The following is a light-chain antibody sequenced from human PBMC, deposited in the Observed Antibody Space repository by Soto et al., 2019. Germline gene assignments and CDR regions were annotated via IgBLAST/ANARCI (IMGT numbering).Light chain of an antibody. V-gene: IGKV3-15*01. CDR1: QNLSRN. CDR3: QQYDNWPHT. Sequence: EMLMTQSPATLSVSPGERATLSCRASQNLSRNFAWYQQQPGQAPRLLIYDASTRANGIPPRFSGSGSGTAFILPISSLQSEDFAVYYCQQYDNWPHTFGQGTKLEIK. CDR2: DAS. J-gene: IGKJ2*01.